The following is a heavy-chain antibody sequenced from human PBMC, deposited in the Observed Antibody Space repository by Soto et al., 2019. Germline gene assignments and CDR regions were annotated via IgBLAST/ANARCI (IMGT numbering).Heavy chain of an antibody. J-gene: IGHJ4*02. D-gene: IGHD6-19*01. CDR3: ARRLQWQLRPLDS. CDR2: INTLSTAI. CDR1: GFTFSDYY. Sequence: GGSLRLSXEGSGFTFSDYYMTWIRQAPGKGLEWVAYINTLSTAIYYADSVKGRFTISRDNAKNSLYLQMNGLRAEDTATYYCARRLQWQLRPLDSWGRGTLVTVS. V-gene: IGHV3-11*01.